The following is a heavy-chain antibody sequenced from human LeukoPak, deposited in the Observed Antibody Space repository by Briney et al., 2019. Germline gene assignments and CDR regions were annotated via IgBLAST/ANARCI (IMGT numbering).Heavy chain of an antibody. V-gene: IGHV4-4*02. CDR3: ARHGVGRGGDFDY. CDR2: IYHSGST. D-gene: IGHD3-10*01. J-gene: IGHJ4*02. Sequence: SGTLSLTCAVSGGSISSSNWWSWVRQPPGKGLEWFGEIYHSGSTNYNPSLKSRVTISVDTSKNQFSLKLSSVTAADTAVYYCARHGVGRGGDFDYWGQGTLVTVSS. CDR1: GGSISSSNW.